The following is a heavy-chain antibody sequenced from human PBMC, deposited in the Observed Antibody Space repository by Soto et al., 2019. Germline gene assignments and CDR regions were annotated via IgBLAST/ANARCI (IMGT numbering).Heavy chain of an antibody. V-gene: IGHV3-74*01. CDR2: ISGDGVTT. J-gene: IGHJ4*02. Sequence: EVQLVKSGGDLVQRGGSLRISCAASGFPFSSYWMHWVRHTPGKGLDWVARISGDGVTTYYADSVTGRFTVSRDNAKNTLSLQIRGLRAEDTAVYYCAREYYGLLTGYYTDYWGQGTLVSVSS. CDR3: AREYYGLLTGYYTDY. D-gene: IGHD3-9*01. CDR1: GFPFSSYW.